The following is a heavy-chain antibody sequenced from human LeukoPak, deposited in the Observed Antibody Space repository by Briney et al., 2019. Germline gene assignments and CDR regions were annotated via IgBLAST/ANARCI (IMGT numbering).Heavy chain of an antibody. J-gene: IGHJ4*02. CDR1: GGSISSYY. Sequence: SSETLSLTCTVSGGSISSYYWSWIRQPPGKGLEWIGYIYYSGSTNYNPSLKSRATISVDTSKNQFSLKLSSVTAADTAVYYCARGDYGGYYFDYWGQGTLVTVSS. CDR2: IYYSGST. CDR3: ARGDYGGYYFDY. V-gene: IGHV4-59*01. D-gene: IGHD4-17*01.